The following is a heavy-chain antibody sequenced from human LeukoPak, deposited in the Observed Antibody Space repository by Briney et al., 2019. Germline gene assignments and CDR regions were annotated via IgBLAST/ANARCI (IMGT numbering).Heavy chain of an antibody. CDR1: GFSFSKYA. D-gene: IGHD2-8*01. CDR2: IIGTASKT. CDR3: AKDHSPPTPLFMVSGYFDY. J-gene: IGHJ4*02. Sequence: PGGSLRLSCAAPGFSFSKYAMTWVRQAPGKGLEWVSTIIGTASKTYYADSVKGRFTISGDNSKNTVYLQMNNLGADDTAMYYCAKDHSPPTPLFMVSGYFDYWGQGTLVTVSS. V-gene: IGHV3-23*01.